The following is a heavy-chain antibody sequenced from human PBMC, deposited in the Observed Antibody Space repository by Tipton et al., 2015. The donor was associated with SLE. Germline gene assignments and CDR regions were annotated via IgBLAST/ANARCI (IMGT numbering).Heavy chain of an antibody. Sequence: TLSLTCTVSGDSLSSSAYFWAWIRQPPGKGLEWIATFHYSGNTYYNLSLRSRVSISVDTSKNQFSLNLSSVTAADTAMFYCASGTLEWSHEPDYWGQGTLVTVSS. CDR2: FHYSGNT. CDR3: ASGTLEWSHEPDY. J-gene: IGHJ4*02. V-gene: IGHV4-39*07. D-gene: IGHD3-3*01. CDR1: GDSLSSSAYF.